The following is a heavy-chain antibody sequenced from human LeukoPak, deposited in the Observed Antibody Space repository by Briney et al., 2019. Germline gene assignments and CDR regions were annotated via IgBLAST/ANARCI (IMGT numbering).Heavy chain of an antibody. CDR3: ARDLYYYGSGSY. Sequence: PGGSLRLSCAASGFTFDDYGMNWVRQAPGKGLEWVSYISSSGSTIYYADSVKGRFTISRDDAKNSLYLQMNSLRAEDTAVYYCARDLYYYGSGSYWGQGTLVTVSS. J-gene: IGHJ4*02. CDR2: ISSSGSTI. CDR1: GFTFDDYG. V-gene: IGHV3-48*03. D-gene: IGHD3-10*01.